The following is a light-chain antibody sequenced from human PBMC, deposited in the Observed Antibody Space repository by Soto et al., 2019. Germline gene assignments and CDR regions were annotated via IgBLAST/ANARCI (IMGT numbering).Light chain of an antibody. CDR1: QGISDY. Sequence: DIQMTQSPSSLSAFLGDRVTITCRASQGISDYLVWYQQKPGKVPQLLIYAASTLQSGVPPRFSGTGSGTDFTLTISSLQPEDFATYYCQNYYSAPFTFGPGTKVDIK. CDR3: QNYYSAPFT. CDR2: AAS. V-gene: IGKV1-27*01. J-gene: IGKJ3*01.